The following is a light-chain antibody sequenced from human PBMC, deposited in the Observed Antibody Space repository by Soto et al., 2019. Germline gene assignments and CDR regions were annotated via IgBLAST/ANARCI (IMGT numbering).Light chain of an antibody. V-gene: IGLV2-14*01. CDR1: SSDVGGYNY. CDR3: SSYTSSSPYV. CDR2: EVS. Sequence: QSALTQPASVSGSPGQSITISCTGTSSDVGGYNYVSWYQQHPGKAPKLMIYEVSNRPSWVSNRFSGSKSGNTASLTISGLQAEDEADYYCSSYTSSSPYVFGTGTKVNVL. J-gene: IGLJ1*01.